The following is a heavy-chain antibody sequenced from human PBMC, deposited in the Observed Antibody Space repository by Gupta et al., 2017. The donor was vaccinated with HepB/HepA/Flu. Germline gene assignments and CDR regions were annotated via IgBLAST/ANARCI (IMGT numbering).Heavy chain of an antibody. J-gene: IGHJ4*02. D-gene: IGHD2-2*01. Sequence: EVQLVESGGGLVKPGGSLRLSCAASGFTFSSYSMNWVRQAPGKGLEWVSSISSSSSYIYYADSVKGRFTISRDNAKNSLYLQANSLRAEDTAVYYCATAPRETGDPPCSSTSCRVPYWGQGTLVTVSS. CDR1: GFTFSSYS. V-gene: IGHV3-21*01. CDR2: ISSSSSYI. CDR3: ATAPRETGDPPCSSTSCRVPY.